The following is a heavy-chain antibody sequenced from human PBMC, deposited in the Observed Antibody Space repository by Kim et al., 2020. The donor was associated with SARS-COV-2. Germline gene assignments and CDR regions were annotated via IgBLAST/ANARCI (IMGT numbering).Heavy chain of an antibody. CDR3: AKDRWRYYDFWSGDPLIASFGG. Sequence: GGSLRLSCAASGFTFDSYAMSWVRQAPGKGLEWVSAISGGVIVTYYAGSVKGRFTVSRDNSKNTLYLQMNSLRAEDTAVYYCAKDRWRYYDFWSGDPLIASFGGWGQGTLVTVSS. D-gene: IGHD3-3*01. V-gene: IGHV3-23*01. CDR2: ISGGVIVT. J-gene: IGHJ4*02. CDR1: GFTFDSYA.